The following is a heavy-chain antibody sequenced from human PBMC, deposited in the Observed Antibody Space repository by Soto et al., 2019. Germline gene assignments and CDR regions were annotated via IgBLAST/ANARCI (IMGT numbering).Heavy chain of an antibody. V-gene: IGHV4-59*08. Sequence: QVQLQESGPGLVKPSETLSLTCTVSGGSISSYYWSWIRQPPGKGLEWIGYIYYSGSTNYNPSLKSRVTMSVDTSKNQFSLKLSSVTAADTAVYYCARRYGDSFDYWGQGTLVTVSS. CDR2: IYYSGST. D-gene: IGHD3-10*01. CDR3: ARRYGDSFDY. CDR1: GGSISSYY. J-gene: IGHJ4*02.